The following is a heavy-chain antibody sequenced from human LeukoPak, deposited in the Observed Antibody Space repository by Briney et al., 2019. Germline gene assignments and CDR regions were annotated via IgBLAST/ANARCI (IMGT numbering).Heavy chain of an antibody. CDR1: GGTFSSYA. D-gene: IGHD5-24*01. Sequence: ASVKVSCKASGGTFSSYAISWVRQAPGQGLEWMGGIIPIFGTANYAQKFQGRVTITADKSTSTAYMELSSLRSEDTAVYYCARVLRWLQLSFSAFDIRGQGTMVTVSS. V-gene: IGHV1-69*06. J-gene: IGHJ3*02. CDR3: ARVLRWLQLSFSAFDI. CDR2: IIPIFGTA.